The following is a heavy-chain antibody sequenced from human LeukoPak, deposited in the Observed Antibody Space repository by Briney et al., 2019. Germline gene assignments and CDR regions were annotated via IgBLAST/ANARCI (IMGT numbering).Heavy chain of an antibody. V-gene: IGHV4-39*01. CDR3: ARLPGIAVAGPYFDY. J-gene: IGHJ4*02. Sequence: KPSETLSLTCTVSGGSISSSRYYWGWLRQPPGKGLEWIGSIYYSGSTYYNPSLKRRVTISVDTSKNQFSLKLSSVTAADTAVYYCARLPGIAVAGPYFDYWGQGTLVTVSS. CDR2: IYYSGST. D-gene: IGHD6-19*01. CDR1: GGSISSSRYY.